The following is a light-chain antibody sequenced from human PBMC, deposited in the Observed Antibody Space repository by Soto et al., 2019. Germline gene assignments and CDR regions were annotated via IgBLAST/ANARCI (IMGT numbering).Light chain of an antibody. CDR2: HAS. V-gene: IGKV3-15*01. Sequence: VMSQAPATLSVSPGERATLSCRASQSISTNLAWYQQQPGQAPRPLIYHASTRATGIPARFSGSGSGTEFTLSISSVQSEDSATYYCQHYNSYGTFGQGTKVDI. CDR1: QSISTN. J-gene: IGKJ1*01. CDR3: QHYNSYGT.